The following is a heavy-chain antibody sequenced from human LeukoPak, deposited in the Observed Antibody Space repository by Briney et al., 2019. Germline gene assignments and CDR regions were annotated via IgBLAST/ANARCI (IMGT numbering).Heavy chain of an antibody. CDR3: ARSPYYYDSSGYYGVDY. CDR2: IIPIIGIA. Sequence: SVKVSCKASGGTFTSYAISWVRQAPGQGLEWMGRIIPIIGIANYAQKFQGRVTITADKSTSTAYTELRRLRSEDTAVYYCARSPYYYDSSGYYGVDYWGQETLVTVSS. CDR1: GGTFTSYA. V-gene: IGHV1-69*04. J-gene: IGHJ4*02. D-gene: IGHD3-22*01.